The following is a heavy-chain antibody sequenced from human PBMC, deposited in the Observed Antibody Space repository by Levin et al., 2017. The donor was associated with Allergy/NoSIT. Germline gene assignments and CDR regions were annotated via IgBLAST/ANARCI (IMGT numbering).Heavy chain of an antibody. CDR2: IYYSGST. D-gene: IGHD1-26*01. J-gene: IGHJ4*02. V-gene: IGHV4-30-4*01. CDR1: GGSISSGDNS. Sequence: SETLSLTCTVSGGSISSGDNSWSWIRQSPGKGLEWIGYIYYSGSTYYNPSLKSRVTLSVDTSKKQFSLKLSSVTAADTAVYYCARGALYSGYIDYWGQGTLVTVSS. CDR3: ARGALYSGYIDY.